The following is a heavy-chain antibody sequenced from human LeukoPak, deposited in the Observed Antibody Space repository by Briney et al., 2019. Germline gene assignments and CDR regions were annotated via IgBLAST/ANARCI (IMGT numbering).Heavy chain of an antibody. Sequence: SETLSLTCTVSGGSITSSFYWSWIRQSPGRGLEWIGYIYNSGGTKYNPSLKSRLTISVDTSKNQFSLNLSSVTAADTAVYYCARASVLLSADYWGQGTLVTVSS. J-gene: IGHJ4*02. CDR2: IYNSGGT. CDR1: GGSITSSFY. D-gene: IGHD3-16*01. V-gene: IGHV4-59*01. CDR3: ARASVLLSADY.